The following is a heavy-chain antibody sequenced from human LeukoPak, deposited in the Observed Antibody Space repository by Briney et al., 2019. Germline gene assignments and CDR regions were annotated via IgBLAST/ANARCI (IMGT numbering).Heavy chain of an antibody. D-gene: IGHD2-15*01. J-gene: IGHJ4*02. Sequence: ASMKVSCKASGDTFNNYAVSWVRQAPGQGLEWMGGIIPIFGTGNYAQKFQGRVAFTIDESTSTVFMELNSLTSEDTAIYYCAREGATGFCGGGSCYSGFDYWGQGTLVTVSS. CDR3: AREGATGFCGGGSCYSGFDY. CDR1: GDTFNNYA. V-gene: IGHV1-69*05. CDR2: IIPIFGTG.